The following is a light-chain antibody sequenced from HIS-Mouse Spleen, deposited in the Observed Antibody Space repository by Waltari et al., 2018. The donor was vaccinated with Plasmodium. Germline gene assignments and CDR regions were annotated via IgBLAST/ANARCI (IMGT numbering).Light chain of an antibody. V-gene: IGLV2-14*01. CDR3: SSYTSSSTVV. CDR2: EVS. CDR1: SSDVGGYNY. Sequence: QSALTQPASVSGSPGQSITISCTGTSSDVGGYNYVSWYQQHPGKAPKLMIYEVSNRPSGVSTCVSGSKSGNTASLTISGLQAEDEADYYCSSYTSSSTVVFGGGTKLTVL. J-gene: IGLJ2*01.